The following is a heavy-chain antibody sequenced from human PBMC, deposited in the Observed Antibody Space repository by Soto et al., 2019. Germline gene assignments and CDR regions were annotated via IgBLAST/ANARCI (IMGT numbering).Heavy chain of an antibody. V-gene: IGHV3-23*01. CDR2: ISGSEDNI. CDR1: GFNFSPYW. D-gene: IGHD3-10*01. J-gene: IGHJ6*02. Sequence: GGSLRLSCAASGFNFSPYWMNWVRQAQGKGLEWVAVISGSEDNIHYADSVKGRFTISRDNSMNTLYLQMNSLRADDTAIYYCAKDLHWFAMDVWGQGTTVTVSS. CDR3: AKDLHWFAMDV.